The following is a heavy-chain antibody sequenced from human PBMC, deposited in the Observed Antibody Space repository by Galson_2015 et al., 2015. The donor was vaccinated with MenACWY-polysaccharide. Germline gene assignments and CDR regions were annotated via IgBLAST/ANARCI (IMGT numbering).Heavy chain of an antibody. V-gene: IGHV5-51*03. Sequence: QSGAEVKKPGESLQISCKASGYSSSNYWIAWVRQMPGKGLEWMGIIYPGDSDTRYSPSFPGQVTISADKSISTAYLQWSSLKASDTAMYYCASLPGLRDGYNYFDYWGQGTLVTVSS. J-gene: IGHJ4*02. CDR1: GYSSSNYW. D-gene: IGHD5-24*01. CDR3: ASLPGLRDGYNYFDY. CDR2: IYPGDSDT.